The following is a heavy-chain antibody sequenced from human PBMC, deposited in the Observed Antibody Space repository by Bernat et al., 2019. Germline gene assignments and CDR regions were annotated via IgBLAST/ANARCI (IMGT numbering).Heavy chain of an antibody. D-gene: IGHD3-3*01. CDR3: ARALRFLESGGGWRFVP. CDR2: IYYSGST. CDR1: GGSISSYY. V-gene: IGHV4-59*01. J-gene: IGHJ5*02. Sequence: QVQLQESGPGLVKPSETLSLTCTVSGGSISSYYWSWIRQPPGKGLEWIGYIYYSGSTNYNPSLKSRVTISVDTSKNQFSLKLSSVTAADTAVYYCARALRFLESGGGWRFVPWGQGTLVTVSS.